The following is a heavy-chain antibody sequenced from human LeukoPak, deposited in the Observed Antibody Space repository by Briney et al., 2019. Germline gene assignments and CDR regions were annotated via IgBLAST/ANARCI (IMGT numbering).Heavy chain of an antibody. J-gene: IGHJ4*02. CDR1: GFTFSSYG. V-gene: IGHV3-30*18. CDR3: AKDRWVLRGRTNAGFDY. D-gene: IGHD3-16*01. CDR2: ISNDRSNK. Sequence: GGSLRLSCAASGFTFSSYGMHWVRQAPGKGLEWAAVISNDRSNKYYADSVKGRFTISRDNSKNTLYLQMNSLRAEDTAVYYCAKDRWVLRGRTNAGFDYWGQGTLVTVSS.